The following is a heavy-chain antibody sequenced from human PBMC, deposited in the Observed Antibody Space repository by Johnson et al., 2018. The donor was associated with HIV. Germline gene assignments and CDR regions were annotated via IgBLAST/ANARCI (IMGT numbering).Heavy chain of an antibody. CDR3: ARVDRPYYDDSSDAFDI. Sequence: VQLVESGGDLVQPGGPLRLSCAASGFTLGSYAMSWVRQASGKGLQWVSSISGSGGRTYYADSVKGRFTISRDNSKNTLYLQMNNLRAEDTAVYYCARVDRPYYDDSSDAFDIWGQGTMVTVSS. CDR2: ISGSGGRT. V-gene: IGHV3-23*04. CDR1: GFTLGSYA. J-gene: IGHJ3*02. D-gene: IGHD3-22*01.